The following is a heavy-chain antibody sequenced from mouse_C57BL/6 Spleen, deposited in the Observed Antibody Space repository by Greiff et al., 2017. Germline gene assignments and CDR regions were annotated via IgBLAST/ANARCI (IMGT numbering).Heavy chain of an antibody. Sequence: QVQLQQSGAELVKPGASVKISCKASGYAFSSYWMNWVKQRPGKGLEWIGQIYPGDGDTNYNGKFKGKATLTADKSSSTAYMQLSSLTSEDSAVYFCAPYGNYVDAMDYWGQGTSVTVSS. D-gene: IGHD2-10*02. CDR2: IYPGDGDT. J-gene: IGHJ4*01. CDR3: APYGNYVDAMDY. CDR1: GYAFSSYW. V-gene: IGHV1-80*01.